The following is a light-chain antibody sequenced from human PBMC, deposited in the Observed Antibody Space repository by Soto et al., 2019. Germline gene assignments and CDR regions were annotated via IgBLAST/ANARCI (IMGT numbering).Light chain of an antibody. CDR2: KAS. Sequence: DIQMTQSPSTLSASVGDRVTITCRASQTINSWLAWYQQKPGKAPKLLIYKASYLQSWVPSTFSGSGSGTEFTLTISSLQPDDFATYYCQQYKSYSSWTFGQGTRWIS. CDR3: QQYKSYSSWT. V-gene: IGKV1-5*03. J-gene: IGKJ1*01. CDR1: QTINSW.